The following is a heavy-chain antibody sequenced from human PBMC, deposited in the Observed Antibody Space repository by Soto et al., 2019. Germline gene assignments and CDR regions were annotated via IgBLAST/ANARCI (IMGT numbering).Heavy chain of an antibody. J-gene: IGHJ6*02. V-gene: IGHV4-39*01. CDR3: AEIDYGSGSYYYYYGMDV. Sequence: SKTLSLTCTVSGGSISSSSYYWGWIRQPPGKGLEWIGSIYYSGSTYYNPSLKSRVTISVDTSKNQFSLKLSSVTAADTAVYYCAEIDYGSGSYYYYYGMDVWGQGTTVTGSS. D-gene: IGHD3-10*01. CDR1: GGSISSSSYY. CDR2: IYYSGST.